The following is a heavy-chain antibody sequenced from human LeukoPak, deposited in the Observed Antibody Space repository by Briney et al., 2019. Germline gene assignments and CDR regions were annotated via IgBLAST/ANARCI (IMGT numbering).Heavy chain of an antibody. V-gene: IGHV4-59*01. CDR3: ARGNGWVCSSTSCYNWFDP. D-gene: IGHD2-2*01. CDR1: GGSISSYY. J-gene: IGHJ5*02. Sequence: SKTLSLTCTVSGGSISSYYWSWIRQPPGKGLEWIGYIYYSGSTNYNASLTSRVTISVDTSKNQFSLKLSSVTAADTAVYYCARGNGWVCSSTSCYNWFDPWGQGTLVTVSS. CDR2: IYYSGST.